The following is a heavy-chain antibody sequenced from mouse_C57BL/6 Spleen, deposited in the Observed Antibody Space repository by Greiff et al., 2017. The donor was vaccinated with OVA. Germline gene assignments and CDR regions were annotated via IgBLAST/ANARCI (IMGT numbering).Heavy chain of an antibody. J-gene: IGHJ3*01. CDR2: INPSTGGT. D-gene: IGHD3-2*02. CDR1: GYSFTGYY. CDR3: ARNPDSSGSVGFAY. Sequence: VQLQQSGPELVKPGASVKISCKASGYSFTGYYMNWVKQSPEKSLEWIGEINPSTGGTTYNQKFKAKATLTVDKSSSTAYMQLKSLTSEDSAVYYCARNPDSSGSVGFAYWGQGTLVTVSA. V-gene: IGHV1-42*01.